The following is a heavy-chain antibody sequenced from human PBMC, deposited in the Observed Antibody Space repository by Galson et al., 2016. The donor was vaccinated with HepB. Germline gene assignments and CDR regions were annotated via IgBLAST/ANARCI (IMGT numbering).Heavy chain of an antibody. CDR1: GFTFSSYA. CDR3: AKDEVITLIVVLTRPGDDGDAFDC. V-gene: IGHV3-23*01. CDR2: ISGAGGST. J-gene: IGHJ3*01. Sequence: SLRLSCAASGFTFSSYAMSWVRQAPGKGLEWVSAISGAGGSTYYADSVKGRFTISRDNAKSTLDLQMNSLRAEDTAIYYCAKDEVITLIVVLTRPGDDGDAFDCWGQGTMVTVSS. D-gene: IGHD3-22*01.